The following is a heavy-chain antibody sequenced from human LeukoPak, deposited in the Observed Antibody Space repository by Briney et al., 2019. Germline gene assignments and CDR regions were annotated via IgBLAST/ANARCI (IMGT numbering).Heavy chain of an antibody. V-gene: IGHV3-21*01. D-gene: IGHD3-3*01. Sequence: PGGSLRLSCAASGFTFNSYSMNWVRQTPGKGLEWVSSISSSSGYINYADSVKGRFTISRDNSKNTLYLQMNSLRAEDTAVYYCARGGPLRFLEWLLYWGQGTLVTVSS. CDR2: ISSSSGYI. CDR1: GFTFNSYS. CDR3: ARGGPLRFLEWLLY. J-gene: IGHJ4*02.